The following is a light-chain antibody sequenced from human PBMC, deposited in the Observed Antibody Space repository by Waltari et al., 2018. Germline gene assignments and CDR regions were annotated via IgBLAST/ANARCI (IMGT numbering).Light chain of an antibody. J-gene: IGLJ2*01. CDR3: CSYARGNALV. V-gene: IGLV2-23*02. CDR2: EVD. CDR1: SRDADRYNP. Sequence: QSALTQPASVSGSPGQSITIPCAGTSRDADRYNPVSWYQPYPGKVPKLIIYEVDKRPAGVSNRFSGSQSGNTSSRTISGLQAEDEADYYCCSYARGNALVFGGGTKLTVL.